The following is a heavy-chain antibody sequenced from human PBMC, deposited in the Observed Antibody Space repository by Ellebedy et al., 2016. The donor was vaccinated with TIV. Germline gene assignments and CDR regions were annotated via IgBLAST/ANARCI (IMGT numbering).Heavy chain of an antibody. V-gene: IGHV3-48*04. CDR1: GFSFSNYN. CDR2: ISSGSSTI. CDR3: TRDRRARGADPLYGIDV. Sequence: PGGSLRLSFAASGFSFSNYNMNWVRQAPGKGLEWVSCISSGSSTIYYADSVKGRFTISRDNAKNSLYRQMTSLRAEETAVYYSTRDRRARGADPLYGIDVWGQGTTVTVSS. D-gene: IGHD3-16*01. J-gene: IGHJ6*02.